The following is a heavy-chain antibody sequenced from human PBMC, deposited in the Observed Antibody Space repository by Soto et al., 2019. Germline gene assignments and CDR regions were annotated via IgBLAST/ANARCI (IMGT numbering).Heavy chain of an antibody. V-gene: IGHV3-21*01. CDR2: ISSTSNYI. D-gene: IGHD5-18*01. J-gene: IGHJ3*02. Sequence: VQLVESGGGLVKPGGSLRLSCAASGFTFSSYSVNWVRQAPGKGLEWVSSISSTSNYIYYADSVKGRFTISRDNAKNSLYLQMNSLRAEDTAMYYCARDGYSYGPGTFEIWGQGTMVTVSS. CDR3: ARDGYSYGPGTFEI. CDR1: GFTFSSYS.